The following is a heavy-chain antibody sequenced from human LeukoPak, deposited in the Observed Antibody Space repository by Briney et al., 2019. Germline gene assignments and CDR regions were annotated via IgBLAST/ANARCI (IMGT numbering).Heavy chain of an antibody. CDR3: ARDIERLVFMIRDYYMDV. V-gene: IGHV3-7*01. J-gene: IGHJ6*03. CDR1: GFTFSRYW. CDR2: INQDGSEK. Sequence: PGGSLRLSCAASGFTFSRYWMSWVRQAPGKGLEWVAKINQDGSEKSYVDSVKDRFPISRGNAKNSLYLQMNSLRAEDTALYYGARDIERLVFMIRDYYMDVWGKGTTVTVS. D-gene: IGHD3-16*01.